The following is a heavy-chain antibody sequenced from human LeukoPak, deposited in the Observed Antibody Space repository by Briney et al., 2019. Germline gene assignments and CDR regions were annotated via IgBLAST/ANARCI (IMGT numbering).Heavy chain of an antibody. D-gene: IGHD1-26*01. CDR2: IYYSGST. J-gene: IGHJ3*01. V-gene: IGHV4-59*08. Sequence: SETLSLTCTVSGGSISSYYWSWIRQPPGKGLEWIGYIYYSGSTNYNPSLESRVTMSVDTSKKPFSLKLTSVTAADMAVYFCARQFLVGSTFHAFDLWGQGTRVTVSS. CDR1: GGSISSYY. CDR3: ARQFLVGSTFHAFDL.